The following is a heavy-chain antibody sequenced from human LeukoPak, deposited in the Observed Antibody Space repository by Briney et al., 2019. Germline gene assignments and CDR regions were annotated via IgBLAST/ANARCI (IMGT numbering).Heavy chain of an antibody. D-gene: IGHD6-13*01. V-gene: IGHV1-46*01. J-gene: IGHJ5*02. Sequence: ASVKVSCKASGYTFTSYYMHWVRQAPGQGLEWMGIINPSGGSTSYAQKFQGRVTMTRDTSTSTVYMELSSLRSVDTAVYYCARDAAAAGTGYWFDPWGQGTLVTVSS. CDR2: INPSGGST. CDR1: GYTFTSYY. CDR3: ARDAAAAGTGYWFDP.